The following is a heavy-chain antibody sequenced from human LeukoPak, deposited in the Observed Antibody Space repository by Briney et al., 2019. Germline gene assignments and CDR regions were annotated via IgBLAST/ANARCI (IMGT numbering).Heavy chain of an antibody. D-gene: IGHD2/OR15-2a*01. V-gene: IGHV3-23*01. CDR2: ISGSGGST. CDR3: ATTSGPCNY. CDR1: GFTFTTYW. Sequence: PGGSLRLSCAASGFTFTTYWMTWVRQAPGKGLEWVSAISGSGGSTYYADSVKGRFTISRDNSKNTLYLQMNSLRAEDTAVYYCATTSGPCNYWGQGTLVTVSS. J-gene: IGHJ4*02.